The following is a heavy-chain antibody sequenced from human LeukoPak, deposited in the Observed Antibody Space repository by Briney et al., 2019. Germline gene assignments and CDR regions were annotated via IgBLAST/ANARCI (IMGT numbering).Heavy chain of an antibody. J-gene: IGHJ6*02. CDR1: GYSFTSYW. CDR2: IYPGDSDT. D-gene: IGHD3-10*01. CDR3: ARQASTITMVRGVINYYYYGMDV. V-gene: IGHV5-51*01. Sequence: GESLKISCKGSGYSFTSYWIGWVRQMPGKGLEWMGIIYPGDSDTRYSPSFQGQVTISADKSISTAYLQWSSLEASDTAMYYCARQASTITMVRGVINYYYYGMDVWGQGATVTVSS.